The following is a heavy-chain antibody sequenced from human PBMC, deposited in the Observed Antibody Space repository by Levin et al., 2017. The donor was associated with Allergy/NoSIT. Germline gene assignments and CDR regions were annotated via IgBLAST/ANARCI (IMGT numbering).Heavy chain of an antibody. D-gene: IGHD3-10*01. Sequence: GESLKISCAASGFSVSSNYMNWVRQAPGKGLQWVSIIYSGGSTYYADSVKGRFTISRDISKNTLYLQMNSLRAEDTAVYYCARWVYLGSGNGFDYWGQGTLVTVSS. V-gene: IGHV3-53*01. CDR2: IYSGGST. CDR3: ARWVYLGSGNGFDY. CDR1: GFSVSSNY. J-gene: IGHJ4*02.